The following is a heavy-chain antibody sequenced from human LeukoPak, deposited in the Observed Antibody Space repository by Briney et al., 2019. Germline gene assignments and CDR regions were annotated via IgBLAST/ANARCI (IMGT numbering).Heavy chain of an antibody. CDR1: GGSISSYY. CDR3: ARGPVGVKNWFDP. CDR2: IYYSGST. V-gene: IGHV4-59*12. D-gene: IGHD3-10*01. Sequence: TSETLSLTCTVSGGSISSYYWSWIRQPPGKGLEWIGYIYYSGSTNYNPSLKSRVTISVDTSKNQFSLKLSSVTAADTAVYYCARGPVGVKNWFDPWGQGTLVTVSS. J-gene: IGHJ5*02.